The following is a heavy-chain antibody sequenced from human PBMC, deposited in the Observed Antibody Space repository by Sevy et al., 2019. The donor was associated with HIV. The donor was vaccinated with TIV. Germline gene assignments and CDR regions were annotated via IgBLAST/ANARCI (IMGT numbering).Heavy chain of an antibody. V-gene: IGHV3-7*03. D-gene: IGHD6-13*01. Sequence: GGSLRLSCAASGFTFSSYWMSWVRQAPGKGLEWVANIKQDGSEKYYVDSVKGRFTISRDNAKNSLYLQMNSLRAEDTAVYYCARDAPRGHSSSWYRVARIYYMDVWGKGTTVTVSS. CDR1: GFTFSSYW. J-gene: IGHJ6*03. CDR3: ARDAPRGHSSSWYRVARIYYMDV. CDR2: IKQDGSEK.